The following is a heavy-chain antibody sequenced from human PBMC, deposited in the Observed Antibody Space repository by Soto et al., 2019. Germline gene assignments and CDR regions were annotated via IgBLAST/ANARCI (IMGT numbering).Heavy chain of an antibody. CDR1: VDSISSSSQY. CDR3: ARNWIEGSSIP. V-gene: IGHV4-39*01. J-gene: IGHJ5*02. CDR2: IHYSGTS. D-gene: IGHD2-2*02. Sequence: XETLTLTCSFSVDSISSSSQYCGWIRQPPWKGLEWIGSIHYSGTSYYNPSLKSRVTIFVDTSKNQLSLKLSSVTAADTAVYYCARNWIEGSSIPWGQGTLVTVSS.